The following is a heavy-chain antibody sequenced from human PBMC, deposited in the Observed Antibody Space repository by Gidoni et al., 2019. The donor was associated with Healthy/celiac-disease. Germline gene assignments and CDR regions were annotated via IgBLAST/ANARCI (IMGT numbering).Heavy chain of an antibody. CDR1: GGSFSGYS. V-gene: IGHV4-34*01. J-gene: IGHJ5*02. CDR2: INHSGRT. Sequence: QVQLQQWGAGLLKPSESLSLTCAVYGGSFSGYSWSWIRQPPGKGLEWIGEINHSGRTNYNPSLKSRVTISVDTSKNQFSLKLSSVTAADTAVYYCARGSRIAVAGQSWFDPWGQGTLVTVSS. D-gene: IGHD6-19*01. CDR3: ARGSRIAVAGQSWFDP.